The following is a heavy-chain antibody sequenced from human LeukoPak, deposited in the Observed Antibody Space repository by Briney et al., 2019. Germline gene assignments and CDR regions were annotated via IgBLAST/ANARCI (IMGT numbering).Heavy chain of an antibody. CDR1: GGSFSGYY. CDR2: INHSGST. J-gene: IGHJ6*03. D-gene: IGHD6-6*01. Sequence: SETLSLTCAVYGGSFSGYYWSWIRQPPGKGLEWIGEINHSGSTNYNPSLKSRVTISVDTSKNQFSLKLSSVTVADTAVYYCARGPRPRYSSSSREGYYYYMDVWGKGTTVTVSS. V-gene: IGHV4-34*01. CDR3: ARGPRPRYSSSSREGYYYYMDV.